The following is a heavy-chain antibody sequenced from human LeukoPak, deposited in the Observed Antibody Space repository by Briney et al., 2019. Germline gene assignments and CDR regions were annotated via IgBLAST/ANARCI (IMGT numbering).Heavy chain of an antibody. CDR1: GFTFSNYA. D-gene: IGHD6-19*01. Sequence: GGSLRLSCAASGFTFSNYAMHWVRQAPGKGLEWVAVISYDGSNKYYADSVKGRFTISRDNSNNTLYLQMNSLNPEDTAVHYCARDSGSTGWYEYYLDFWGQGTLVTVSS. CDR3: ARDSGSTGWYEYYLDF. V-gene: IGHV3-30-3*01. J-gene: IGHJ4*02. CDR2: ISYDGSNK.